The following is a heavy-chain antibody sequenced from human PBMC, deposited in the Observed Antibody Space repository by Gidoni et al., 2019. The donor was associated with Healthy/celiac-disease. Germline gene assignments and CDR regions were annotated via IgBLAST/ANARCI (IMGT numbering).Heavy chain of an antibody. CDR3: AREAEAGSGSDYYYGMDV. CDR2: ISYDGSNK. D-gene: IGHD3-10*01. V-gene: IGHV3-30*04. Sequence: QVQLVESGGGGVQPGRSLRLSCAASGFTFSSYAMHWVRQAPGKGLEWVAVISYDGSNKYYADSVKGRFTISRDNSKNTLYLQMNSLRAEDTAVYYCAREAEAGSGSDYYYGMDVWGQGTTVTVSS. CDR1: GFTFSSYA. J-gene: IGHJ6*02.